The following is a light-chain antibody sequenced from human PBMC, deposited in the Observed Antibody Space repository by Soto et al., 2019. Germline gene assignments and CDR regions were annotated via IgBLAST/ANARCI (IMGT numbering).Light chain of an antibody. CDR3: QQYHSYWT. J-gene: IGKJ1*01. Sequence: DIQMTQSPSTLPASVGDRVTITCRANQSISTWLAWYQQKPGKAPNLLIYKASRLETGVPSRFSGSGSGTEFTLTISSLQTDDFSTYYCQQYHSYWTFGQGTKVDIK. CDR2: KAS. V-gene: IGKV1-5*03. CDR1: QSISTW.